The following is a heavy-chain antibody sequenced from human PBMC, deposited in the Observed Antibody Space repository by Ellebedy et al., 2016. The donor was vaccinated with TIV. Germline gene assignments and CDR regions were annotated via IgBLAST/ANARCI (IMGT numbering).Heavy chain of an antibody. Sequence: PGGSLRLSCAASGFTFDDYGMSWVRQAPGKGLEWVSGISWHSGSIGYADSVKGRFTISRDNAKNSLYLQMNSLRAEDTALYYCAKDISSGGATYYYYGMDVWGQGTTVTVSS. V-gene: IGHV3-9*01. D-gene: IGHD3-10*01. CDR3: AKDISSGGATYYYYGMDV. CDR2: ISWHSGSI. CDR1: GFTFDDYG. J-gene: IGHJ6*02.